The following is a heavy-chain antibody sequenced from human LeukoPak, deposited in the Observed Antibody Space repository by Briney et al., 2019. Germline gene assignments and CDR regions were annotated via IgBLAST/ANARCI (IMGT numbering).Heavy chain of an antibody. CDR1: GYTFSSHG. J-gene: IGHJ4*02. Sequence: ASVRVSCKASGYTFSSHGITWVRQAPGQGLEWMGWISGYNGDTYYVERLQGRVTMTTDAATSTVYMDLRSLRSDDTAVYYCGRGDPLAAATGMDYWGQGTLVTVSS. D-gene: IGHD6-13*01. CDR3: GRGDPLAAATGMDY. V-gene: IGHV1-18*01. CDR2: ISGYNGDT.